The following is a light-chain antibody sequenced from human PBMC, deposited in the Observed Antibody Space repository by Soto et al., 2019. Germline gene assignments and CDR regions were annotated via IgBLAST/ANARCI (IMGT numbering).Light chain of an antibody. Sequence: QSVLTQPASVSGSPGQSITISCTGTSSDVGGYNYVSWYQQHPGKAPKLMIYDVSNRPSGVSNRFSGSMSGNTASLTISGLQADDEADYYCSSYTSSNTLVFGTGTKVTVL. J-gene: IGLJ1*01. V-gene: IGLV2-14*01. CDR1: SSDVGGYNY. CDR2: DVS. CDR3: SSYTSSNTLV.